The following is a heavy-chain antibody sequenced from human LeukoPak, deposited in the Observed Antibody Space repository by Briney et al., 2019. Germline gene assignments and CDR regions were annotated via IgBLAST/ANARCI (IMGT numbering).Heavy chain of an antibody. CDR3: ARVEDYDILTGFDY. D-gene: IGHD3-9*01. J-gene: IGHJ4*02. CDR1: GFTFTNYA. Sequence: QAGGSLRLSCAASGFTFTNYAMTWVRQAPGKGLEWVANIKQDGREKYYVDSVKGRFIISRDNAKNSLYLQMNSLRAEDTAVYHCARVEDYDILTGFDYWGQGTLVTVSS. CDR2: IKQDGREK. V-gene: IGHV3-7*01.